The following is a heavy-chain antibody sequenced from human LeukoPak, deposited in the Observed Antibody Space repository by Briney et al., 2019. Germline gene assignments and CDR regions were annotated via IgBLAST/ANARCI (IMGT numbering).Heavy chain of an antibody. V-gene: IGHV3-30*02. D-gene: IGHD3-16*01. CDR1: GFTFSSYG. CDR2: IRFDGSNK. CDR3: AKSGGVRYDP. Sequence: GGSLRLSCAASGFTFSSYGMHWVRQAPGKGLEWVAFIRFDGSNKYYADSVKGRFTISRDNSKNTLYLQMNSLRGEDTAIYYCAKSGGVRYDPWGQGTLVTVSS. J-gene: IGHJ5*02.